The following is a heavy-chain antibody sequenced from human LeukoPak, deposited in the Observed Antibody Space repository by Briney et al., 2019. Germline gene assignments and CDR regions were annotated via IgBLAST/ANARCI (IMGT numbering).Heavy chain of an antibody. Sequence: GSLRLSCSASGFTLNSNYISWVRQAPGKGLEWVSSITSSSSYIYYADSVKGRFTISRDNARNSVYLQMNSLRAEDTAVYYCAREGDGYNSPIDYWGQGTPVTVSS. CDR1: GFTLNSNY. CDR2: ITSSSSYI. D-gene: IGHD5-24*01. J-gene: IGHJ4*02. V-gene: IGHV3-21*01. CDR3: AREGDGYNSPIDY.